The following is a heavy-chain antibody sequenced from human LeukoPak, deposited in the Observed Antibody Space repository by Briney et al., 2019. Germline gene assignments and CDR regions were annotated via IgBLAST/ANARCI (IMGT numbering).Heavy chain of an antibody. J-gene: IGHJ5*02. Sequence: AASVKVSCKVSGYTLTELSMHWVRQAPGKGLEWMGGFDPEDGETIYAQKFQGRVTITADKSTSTAYMELSSLRSEDTAVYYCAREIRGARPPWGQGTLVTVSS. CDR1: GYTLTELS. V-gene: IGHV1-24*01. CDR2: FDPEDGET. CDR3: AREIRGARPP. D-gene: IGHD6-6*01.